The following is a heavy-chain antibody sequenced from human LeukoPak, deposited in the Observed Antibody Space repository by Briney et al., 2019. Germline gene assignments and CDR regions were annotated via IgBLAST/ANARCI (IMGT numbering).Heavy chain of an antibody. CDR3: ARDSGHPSSFDY. V-gene: IGHV1-69*05. CDR2: IIPIFGTA. J-gene: IGHJ4*02. Sequence: SVKVSCKASGGTFSSYAISWVRQAPGQGLERMGRIIPIFGTANYAQKFQGRVTITTDESTSTAYMELSSLRSEDTAVYYCARDSGHPSSFDYWGQGTLVTVSS. CDR1: GGTFSSYA. D-gene: IGHD5-12*01.